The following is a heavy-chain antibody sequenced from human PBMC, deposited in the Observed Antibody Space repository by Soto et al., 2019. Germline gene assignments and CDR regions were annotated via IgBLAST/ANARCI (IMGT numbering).Heavy chain of an antibody. CDR1: GYTFTSYG. Sequence: VKVSCKASGYTFTSYGISWVRQAPGQGLEWMGWISAYNGNTNYAQKLQGRVTMTTDTSTSTAYMELRSLRSDDTAVYYCASYVLVYYYGSGSYYLENWFDPWGQGTLVTVSS. CDR2: ISAYNGNT. V-gene: IGHV1-18*01. J-gene: IGHJ5*02. D-gene: IGHD3-10*01. CDR3: ASYVLVYYYGSGSYYLENWFDP.